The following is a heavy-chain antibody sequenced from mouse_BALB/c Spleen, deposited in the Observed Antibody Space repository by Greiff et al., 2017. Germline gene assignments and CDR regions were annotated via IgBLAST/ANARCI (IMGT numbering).Heavy chain of an antibody. Sequence: QVQLQQSGAELVRPGASVTLSCKASGYTFTDYEMHWVKQTPVHGLEWIGAIDPETGGTAYNQKFKGKATLTADKSSSTAYMELRSLTSEDSAVYYCTRWGVMDYWGQGTSVTVSS. J-gene: IGHJ4*01. CDR2: IDPETGGT. CDR3: TRWGVMDY. V-gene: IGHV1-15*01. CDR1: GYTFTDYE.